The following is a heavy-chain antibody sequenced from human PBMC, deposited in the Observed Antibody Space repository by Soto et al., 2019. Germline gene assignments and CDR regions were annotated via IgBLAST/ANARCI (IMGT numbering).Heavy chain of an antibody. V-gene: IGHV4-59*01. Sequence: SETLSLTSTVSGGSISSYYWSWIRQPPGKGLGWIGYVYDSGSTKYNPSLKSRVTLSVDTSKNQFYLNLTSVTAADTAVYYCARDRGGWSDAFDIWGHGTMVTVSS. CDR2: VYDSGST. J-gene: IGHJ3*02. CDR3: ARDRGGWSDAFDI. CDR1: GGSISSYY. D-gene: IGHD6-19*01.